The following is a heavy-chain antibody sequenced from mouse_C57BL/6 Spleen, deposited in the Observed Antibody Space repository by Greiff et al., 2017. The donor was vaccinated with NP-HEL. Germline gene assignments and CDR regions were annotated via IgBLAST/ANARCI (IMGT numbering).Heavy chain of an antibody. CDR2: IDPSDSET. J-gene: IGHJ4*01. V-gene: IGHV1-52*01. CDR3: ARDPSYAMDY. Sequence: QVQLQQPGAELVRPGSSVKLSCKASGYTFTSYWMHWVKQRPIQGLEWIGNIDPSDSETHYNQKFKDKATLTVDKSASTAYMQLSSLPSEDSAVYYCARDPSYAMDYWGQGTSVTVSS. CDR1: GYTFTSYW.